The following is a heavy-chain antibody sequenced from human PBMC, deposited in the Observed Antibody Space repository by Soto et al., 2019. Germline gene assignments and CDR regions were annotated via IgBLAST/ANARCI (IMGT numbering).Heavy chain of an antibody. J-gene: IGHJ4*02. V-gene: IGHV3-23*01. Sequence: EVQLLESGGGLVQPGGSLRLSCAASGFTFSSYAMSWVRQAPGKGLEWVSAISGSGGSTYYADSVKGRFTISRDSSKNTLYLQMNRLRAEDTAVYYCAKAAQYSSGWYDEDYWGQGTLVTVSS. CDR2: ISGSGGST. CDR1: GFTFSSYA. D-gene: IGHD6-19*01. CDR3: AKAAQYSSGWYDEDY.